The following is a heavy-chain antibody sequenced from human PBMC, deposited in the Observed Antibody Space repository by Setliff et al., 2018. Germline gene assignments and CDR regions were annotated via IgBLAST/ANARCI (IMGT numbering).Heavy chain of an antibody. D-gene: IGHD1-1*01. Sequence: GGSLRLSWAASGVTVSDAWMGWVRQTPGEGLDWVGRIKSKTDGGPTDYAAPVKGRFTFSRDDSKNTLYLQMNNLKTEDTATYYCTSAKLERRTGHHYYMDVWGKGTTVTVSS. V-gene: IGHV3-15*01. CDR3: TSAKLERRTGHHYYMDV. CDR1: GVTVSDAW. CDR2: IKSKTDGGPT. J-gene: IGHJ6*03.